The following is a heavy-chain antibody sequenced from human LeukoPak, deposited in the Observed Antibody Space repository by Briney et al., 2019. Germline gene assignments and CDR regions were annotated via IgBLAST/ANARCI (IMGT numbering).Heavy chain of an antibody. CDR3: ARRYPYYYGSGSAYKA. D-gene: IGHD3-10*01. J-gene: IGHJ4*02. V-gene: IGHV4-4*07. CDR2: IYTSGST. Sequence: PSETLSLTCTVSGGSISSYYWSWIRQPAGKGLEWIGRIYTSGSTNYNPSLKSRVTISVDTSKNQFSLKLSSVTAADTAVYYCARRYPYYYGSGSAYKAWGQGTLVTVSS. CDR1: GGSISSYY.